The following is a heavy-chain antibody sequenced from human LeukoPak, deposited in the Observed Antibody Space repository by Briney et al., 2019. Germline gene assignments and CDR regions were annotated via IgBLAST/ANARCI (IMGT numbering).Heavy chain of an antibody. CDR3: ARGPTHFYGSGGGKYFDY. D-gene: IGHD3-10*01. V-gene: IGHV3-30-3*01. J-gene: IGHJ4*02. CDR1: GFTFSSYA. Sequence: PGGSLRLSCAASGFTFSSYAMHWVRQAPGKGLEWVAVISYDGSNKYYPDSVKGRFTISRDNSKNTLYLQMNSLRAEDTAVYYCARGPTHFYGSGGGKYFDYWGQGTLVTVSS. CDR2: ISYDGSNK.